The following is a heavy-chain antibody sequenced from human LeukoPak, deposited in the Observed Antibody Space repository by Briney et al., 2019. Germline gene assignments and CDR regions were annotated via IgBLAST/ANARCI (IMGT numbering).Heavy chain of an antibody. V-gene: IGHV4-39*01. CDR1: GGSISSSSYY. D-gene: IGHD3-10*01. Sequence: PSETLSLTCTVSGGSISSSSYYWGWIRQPPGKGLEWIGSIYYSGSTYYNPSLKSRVTISVDTSKNQFSLKLSSVTAADTAVYYCASVLLWFGEPSGFDYWGQGTLVTVSS. J-gene: IGHJ4*02. CDR3: ASVLLWFGEPSGFDY. CDR2: IYYSGST.